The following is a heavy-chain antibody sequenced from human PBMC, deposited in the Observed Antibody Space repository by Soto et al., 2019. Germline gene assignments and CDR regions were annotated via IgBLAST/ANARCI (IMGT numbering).Heavy chain of an antibody. Sequence: EVQLLESGGGLVQPGGSLRLSCAVSGFNFSNYAMTWVRQAPGKGPEWVSSISGAGGVTHYADSVRGRFTISRDNSKNTLYLQMNSLRAEDTAVYYCAKDKSRGVTVTPDYWGQGTLVTVSS. D-gene: IGHD4-17*01. CDR3: AKDKSRGVTVTPDY. V-gene: IGHV3-23*01. CDR1: GFNFSNYA. J-gene: IGHJ4*02. CDR2: ISGAGGVT.